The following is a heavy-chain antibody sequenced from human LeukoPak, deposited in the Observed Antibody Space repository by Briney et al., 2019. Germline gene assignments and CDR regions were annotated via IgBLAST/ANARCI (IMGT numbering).Heavy chain of an antibody. CDR2: INPSGGST. D-gene: IGHD6-13*01. V-gene: IGHV1-46*01. CDR1: GYTFTSYY. CDR3: ARPGRIAAAMGVYNWFDP. Sequence: GASVKVSCKASGYTFTSYYMHWVRQAPGQGPEWMGIINPSGGSTSYAQKFQGRVTMTRDTSTSTVYMELSSLRSEDTAVYYCARPGRIAAAMGVYNWFDPWGQGTLVTVSS. J-gene: IGHJ5*02.